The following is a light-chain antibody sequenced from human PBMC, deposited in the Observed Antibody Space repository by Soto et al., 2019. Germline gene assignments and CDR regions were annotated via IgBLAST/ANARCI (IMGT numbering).Light chain of an antibody. CDR1: QSVRSY. J-gene: IGKJ4*01. Sequence: EIVLTQSPATLSLSPGERATLSCRASQSVRSYLAWYQQQPGQAPRLLIYDASNRGTGIPARFSGSGSVTDFTSTISILEPEDFAVYYCQQRTDWPLTCSGGTKVEI. V-gene: IGKV3-11*01. CDR2: DAS. CDR3: QQRTDWPLT.